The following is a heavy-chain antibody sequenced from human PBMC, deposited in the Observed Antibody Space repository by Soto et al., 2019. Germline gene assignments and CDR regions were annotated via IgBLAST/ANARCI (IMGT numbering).Heavy chain of an antibody. V-gene: IGHV3-15*01. CDR3: TTEGLRTEHYDY. CDR2: IKSKTDGGTT. Sequence: GGSLRLSCAASGFTFSNAWMSWVRQAPGKGLEWVGRIKSKTDGGTTDYAAPVKGRFPISRVDSKNTLYLQMNSLKTEDTVVYYCTTEGLRTEHYDYWGQGTLVTVSS. D-gene: IGHD3-3*02. CDR1: GFTFSNAW. J-gene: IGHJ4*02.